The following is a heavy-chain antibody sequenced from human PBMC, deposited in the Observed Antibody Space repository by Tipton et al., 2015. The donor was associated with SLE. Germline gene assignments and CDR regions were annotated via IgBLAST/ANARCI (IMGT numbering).Heavy chain of an antibody. V-gene: IGHV4-30-4*01. CDR1: GGSISSADYY. J-gene: IGHJ3*02. CDR3: ARGSGYGYGDDAFDI. D-gene: IGHD5-18*01. Sequence: TLSLTCTVSGGSISSADYYWSWIRQPPGKGLEWIGYIYYSGSTYYNPSLKSRVTISVDTSKNQFSLKLSSVTAADTAVYYCARGSGYGYGDDAFDIWGQGTMVTVSS. CDR2: IYYSGST.